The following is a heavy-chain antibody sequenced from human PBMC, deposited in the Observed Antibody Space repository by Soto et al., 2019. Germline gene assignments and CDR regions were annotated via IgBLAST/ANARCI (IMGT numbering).Heavy chain of an antibody. J-gene: IGHJ5*02. CDR3: ARDKGYCSSTSCYIDGLDP. D-gene: IGHD2-2*02. Sequence: SETLSLTCAVSGGSISSGGYSWSWIRQPPGKGLEWIGYIYHSGSTYYNPSLKSRVTISVDRSKNQFSLKLSSVTAADTAVYYCARDKGYCSSTSCYIDGLDPCGQGPLVTVYS. V-gene: IGHV4-30-2*01. CDR1: GGSISSGGYS. CDR2: IYHSGST.